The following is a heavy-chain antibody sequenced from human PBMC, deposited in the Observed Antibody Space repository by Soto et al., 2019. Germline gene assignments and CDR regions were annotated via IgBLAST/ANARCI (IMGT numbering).Heavy chain of an antibody. J-gene: IGHJ3*02. Sequence: QVQLQESGPGLVKPSQTLSLTCTVSGGSISSGDYYWSWIRQPPGKGLEWIGYIYYSGSTYYNPSLKSRVTISVDTSKNQFSLKLSSVTAADTAVYYCARDTRRITIFGVVLGAFDIWGQGTMVTVSS. CDR1: GGSISSGDYY. V-gene: IGHV4-30-4*01. D-gene: IGHD3-3*01. CDR3: ARDTRRITIFGVVLGAFDI. CDR2: IYYSGST.